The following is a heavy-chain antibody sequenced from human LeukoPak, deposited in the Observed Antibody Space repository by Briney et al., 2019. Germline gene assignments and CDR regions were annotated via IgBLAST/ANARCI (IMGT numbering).Heavy chain of an antibody. CDR3: ARDVGLREFDY. J-gene: IGHJ4*02. CDR2: IYSGGST. D-gene: IGHD1-26*01. V-gene: IGHV3-66*01. Sequence: GGSLRLSCAASGFTVSSNYMSWVRQAPGKGLEWVSVIYSGGSTYYADSVKGRFTISRDNSKNTLYLQMNSLRAEDTAVYYCARDVGLREFDYWGQGTLVTVSS. CDR1: GFTVSSNY.